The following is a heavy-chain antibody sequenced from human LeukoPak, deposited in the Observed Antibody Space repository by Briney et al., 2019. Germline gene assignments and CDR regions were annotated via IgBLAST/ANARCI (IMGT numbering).Heavy chain of an antibody. D-gene: IGHD6-13*01. V-gene: IGHV1-2*02. Sequence: ASVKVSCKASGYTFTGYYMHWVRQAPGQGLEWMGWINPNSGGTNYAQKFQGRVTMTRDTSISTAYMELSRLRSDDTAVYYCARAQLEDDAFDIWGQGTMVTVSS. CDR1: GYTFTGYY. CDR2: INPNSGGT. CDR3: ARAQLEDDAFDI. J-gene: IGHJ3*02.